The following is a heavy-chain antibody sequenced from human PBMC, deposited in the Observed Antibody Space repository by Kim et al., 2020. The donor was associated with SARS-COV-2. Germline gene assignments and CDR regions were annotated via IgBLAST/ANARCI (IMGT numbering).Heavy chain of an antibody. Sequence: NPSLKSRVTISVDKSKNQCSLKLSSVTAADTAVYYCAHSYSSSSEAPFDYWGQGTLVTVSS. CDR3: AHSYSSSSEAPFDY. V-gene: IGHV4-4*02. D-gene: IGHD6-6*01. J-gene: IGHJ4*02.